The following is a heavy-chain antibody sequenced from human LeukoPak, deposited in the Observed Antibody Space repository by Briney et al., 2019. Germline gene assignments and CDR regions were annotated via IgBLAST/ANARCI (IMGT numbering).Heavy chain of an antibody. CDR2: INHSGST. V-gene: IGHV4-34*01. J-gene: IGHJ4*02. CDR3: ARGSPSEMASTTYYFDY. D-gene: IGHD5-24*01. Sequence: SETLSLTCTVSGGSFSGYYWSWIRQPPGKGLEWIGEINHSGSTNYNPSLKSRVTISVDTSKNQFSLKLSSVTAADTAVYYCARGSPSEMASTTYYFDYWGQGTLVTVSS. CDR1: GGSFSGYY.